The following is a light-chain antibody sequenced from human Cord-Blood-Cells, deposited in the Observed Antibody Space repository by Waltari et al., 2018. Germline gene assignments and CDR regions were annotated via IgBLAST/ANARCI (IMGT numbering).Light chain of an antibody. CDR2: GAS. Sequence: EIVMTQSPATLSVSAGESATLSCRASRSVSSNLAWYQQKPGQPPRLLTSGASTRATGIPARCSGSGSGTEFTLTISSLQSEDFAVYYCQQYNNWPRTFGQGTKVEIK. V-gene: IGKV3-15*01. CDR1: RSVSSN. CDR3: QQYNNWPRT. J-gene: IGKJ1*01.